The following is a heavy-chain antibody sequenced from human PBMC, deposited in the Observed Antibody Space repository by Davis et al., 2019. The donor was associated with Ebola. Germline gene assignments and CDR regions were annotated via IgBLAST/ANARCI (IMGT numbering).Heavy chain of an antibody. J-gene: IGHJ4*02. Sequence: GESLKISCQGSGYKFTSHWIGWVRQMPGKGLELMGLIYPGDSETRYNPSFQGQVTISADNSITTAYLHWSTLKASDTATYYCARPIPDCTPGVCNYFFDNWGQGTLVTVSA. CDR2: IYPGDSET. D-gene: IGHD2-8*01. CDR3: ARPIPDCTPGVCNYFFDN. CDR1: GYKFTSHW. V-gene: IGHV5-51*01.